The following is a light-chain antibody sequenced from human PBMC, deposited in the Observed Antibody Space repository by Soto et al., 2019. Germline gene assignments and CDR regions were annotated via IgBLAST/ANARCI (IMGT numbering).Light chain of an antibody. V-gene: IGKV1-39*01. CDR1: QTISTY. Sequence: DIQMTQSPSSLSASVGDRVTITCRASQTISTYLNWYQQRPGKAPRLLISAASSLQSGVPLRFSGSGSGTDFTPTISGLQPEDFAVYYCQQSYNPPPTFGGGTKVEI. CDR2: AAS. CDR3: QQSYNPPPT. J-gene: IGKJ4*01.